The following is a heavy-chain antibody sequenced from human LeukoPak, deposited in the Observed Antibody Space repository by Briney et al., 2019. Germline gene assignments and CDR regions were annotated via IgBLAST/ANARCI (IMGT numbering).Heavy chain of an antibody. CDR3: ARPRPEYCSGGSCFDAFDI. CDR2: ISGSGSTT. Sequence: GGSLRLSCAASGFTFSSYAMNWVRQAPGKGLEWVSAISGSGSTTYYADSVKGRFTISRDNSKNTLFLQMNSLTAEDTAIYSCARPRPEYCSGGSCFDAFDIWGQGTMVTVSS. CDR1: GFTFSSYA. J-gene: IGHJ3*02. V-gene: IGHV3-23*01. D-gene: IGHD2-15*01.